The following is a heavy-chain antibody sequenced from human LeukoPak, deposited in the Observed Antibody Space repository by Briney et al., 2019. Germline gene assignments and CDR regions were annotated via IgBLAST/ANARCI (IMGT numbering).Heavy chain of an antibody. J-gene: IGHJ4*02. CDR1: GVSISSGGYY. Sequence: SETLSLTCTVSGVSISSGGYYWSWLRQHPGKGLEWIGYIYYSGSTYYNPSLKSRVTISVDTSKNQFSLKLSSVTAADTAVYYCAREGEATTHFDYWGQGTLVTVSS. D-gene: IGHD5-12*01. V-gene: IGHV4-31*03. CDR2: IYYSGST. CDR3: AREGEATTHFDY.